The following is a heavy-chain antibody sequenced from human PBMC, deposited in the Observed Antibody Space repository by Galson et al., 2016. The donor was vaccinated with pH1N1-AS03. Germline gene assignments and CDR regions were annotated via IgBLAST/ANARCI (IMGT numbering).Heavy chain of an antibody. J-gene: IGHJ4*02. CDR3: VRNDYENVDLQGFYFDY. CDR2: NSGGRT. CDR1: GLTVNTNY. Sequence: SLRLSCAASGLTVNTNYMSWVRQAPGKGLEWVSTNSGGRTYYADSGKGRFTISRDNSKNTLYLQMNSLRAEDTAVYYCVRNDYENVDLQGFYFDYWGQGTLVTVSS. D-gene: IGHD4/OR15-4a*01. V-gene: IGHV3-53*01.